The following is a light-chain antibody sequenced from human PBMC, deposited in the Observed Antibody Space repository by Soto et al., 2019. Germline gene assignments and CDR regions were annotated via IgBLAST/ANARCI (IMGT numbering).Light chain of an antibody. J-gene: IGKJ5*01. CDR1: QSLVHRDGNTY. V-gene: IGKV2-30*02. Sequence: VVVTQFPLSLPVTLGQAASISARSSQSLVHRDGNTYLSWFRQRPGQSPRRLIYKVSNREAGVPDRFSGSGSGTDFTLKISRVEAEDVGLYYCMQGSHWHPITFGQGTRVQIK. CDR3: MQGSHWHPIT. CDR2: KVS.